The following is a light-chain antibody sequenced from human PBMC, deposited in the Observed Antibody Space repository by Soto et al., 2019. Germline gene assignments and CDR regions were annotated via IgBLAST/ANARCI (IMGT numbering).Light chain of an antibody. CDR3: MQALQAWT. CDR2: LGF. V-gene: IGKV2-28*01. Sequence: IVMTQSPLSLPVTPGEPASISCRSSQSLLHTNGYSYLDWYLQKPGQSPQLLIYLGFNRASGVPDRFSGSGSGTDFTLKISRVEAEDVGVYYCMQALQAWTFGQGTKVEIK. J-gene: IGKJ1*01. CDR1: QSLLHTNGYSY.